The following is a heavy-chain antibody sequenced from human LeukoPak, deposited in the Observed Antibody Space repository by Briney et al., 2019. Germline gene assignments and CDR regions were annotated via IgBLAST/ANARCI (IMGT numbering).Heavy chain of an antibody. CDR2: IYTSGGT. CDR3: ARAPSYNSARLDV. V-gene: IGHV4-4*07. J-gene: IGHJ6*02. CDR1: GGSISSYY. Sequence: SETLSLTCTVSGGSISSYYWTWVRQPAGKGLEWIGRIYTSGGTNYNPSLKSRVTMSVDTSENRFSLKLTSVTAADTAVYYCARAPSYNSARLDVWGQGTTVTFSS. D-gene: IGHD1-1*01.